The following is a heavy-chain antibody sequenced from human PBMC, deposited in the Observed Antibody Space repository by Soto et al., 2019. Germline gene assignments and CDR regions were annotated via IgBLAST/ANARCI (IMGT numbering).Heavy chain of an antibody. V-gene: IGHV3-23*01. CDR1: GFTFANYA. J-gene: IGHJ4*02. Sequence: GGSLRLSCAASGFTFANYAMCWVRQAPGTGLEWVSAISASAGSTYYADSVEGRFTISRDNSKDTLYLQMNSLRAEDTAVYYCARGYYYFDYWGQGTLVTVSS. CDR3: ARGYYYFDY. D-gene: IGHD3-22*01. CDR2: ISASAGST.